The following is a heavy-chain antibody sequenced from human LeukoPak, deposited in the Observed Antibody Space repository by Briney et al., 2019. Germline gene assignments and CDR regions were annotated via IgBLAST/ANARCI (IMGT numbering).Heavy chain of an antibody. D-gene: IGHD3-16*02. J-gene: IGHJ4*02. Sequence: SETLSLTCAVSNYSISSGYYWGWIRQPPGKGLEWIGSMYHRGKTYYNPSLKSRVTISVDTSKNQFSLKLSSVTAADTAVYYCARIRMITFGGVIVRTYYFDYWGQGTLVIVSS. V-gene: IGHV4-38-2*01. CDR3: ARIRMITFGGVIVRTYYFDY. CDR2: MYHRGKT. CDR1: NYSISSGYY.